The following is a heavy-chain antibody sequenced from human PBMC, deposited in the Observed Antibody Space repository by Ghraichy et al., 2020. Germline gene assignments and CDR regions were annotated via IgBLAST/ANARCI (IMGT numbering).Heavy chain of an antibody. Sequence: GGSLRLSCIASGFAFSTYAMTWVRQAPGKGLEWVSALYGGGGSTFYADSVKGRFTISRDNSKNTLYLQMNSLRAEDTAIYYCAKEARLERAYLDYWGQGTLVTVSS. CDR3: AKEARLERAYLDY. V-gene: IGHV3-23*01. J-gene: IGHJ4*02. CDR1: GFAFSTYA. CDR2: LYGGGGST. D-gene: IGHD1-1*01.